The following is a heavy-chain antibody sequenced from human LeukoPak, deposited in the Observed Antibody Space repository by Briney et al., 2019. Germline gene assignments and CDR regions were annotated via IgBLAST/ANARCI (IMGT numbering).Heavy chain of an antibody. V-gene: IGHV1-8*01. J-gene: IGHJ4*02. D-gene: IGHD3-10*01. CDR2: MNPNSGNT. Sequence: ASVTVSCKASGYTFTSYDINWVRQATGQGLEWMGWMNPNSGNTGYAQKFQGRVTMTRNNSMSTAYMELSSLRSEDTAVYYCARGPAWFGDLPYYFDYWGQGTLVTVSS. CDR1: GYTFTSYD. CDR3: ARGPAWFGDLPYYFDY.